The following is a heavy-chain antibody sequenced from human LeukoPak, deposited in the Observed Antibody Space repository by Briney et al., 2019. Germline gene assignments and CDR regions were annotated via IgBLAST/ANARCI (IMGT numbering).Heavy chain of an antibody. CDR1: GFTFISYA. Sequence: GGSLRLSCAASGFTFISYAMSWVRQAPGKGLEWVSSIDGSGGITLYADSVKGRFTISRDNSKNTLYLQMYSLRAEDTALYYCAREPFRDGYNDYWGQGTLVTVSS. J-gene: IGHJ4*02. V-gene: IGHV3-23*01. CDR3: AREPFRDGYNDY. CDR2: IDGSGGIT. D-gene: IGHD5-24*01.